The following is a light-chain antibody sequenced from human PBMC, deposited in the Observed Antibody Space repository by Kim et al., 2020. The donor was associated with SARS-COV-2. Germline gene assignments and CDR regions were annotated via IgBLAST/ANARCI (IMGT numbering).Light chain of an antibody. CDR2: DVS. J-gene: IGLJ3*02. CDR3: SSYTSSSRV. Sequence: QCASVSGSPGQSITISCTGTSSDVGGYNYVSWYQQHPGKAPKLMIYDVSKRPSGVSNRFSGSKSGNTASLTISGLQAEDEADYYCSSYTSSSRVFGGGTQLTVL. CDR1: SSDVGGYNY. V-gene: IGLV2-14*01.